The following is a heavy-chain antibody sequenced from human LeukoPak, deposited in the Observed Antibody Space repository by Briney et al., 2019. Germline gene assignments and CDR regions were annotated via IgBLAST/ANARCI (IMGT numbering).Heavy chain of an antibody. Sequence: SVKVSCKASGGTFSSYAISWVRQAPGQGLEWMGRIIPIFGIANYAQKFQGRVTITADKSTSTAYMELSSLRSEDTAVYYCARDQAVVVAAEDYYGMDVWGQGTTVIVSS. CDR2: IIPIFGIA. J-gene: IGHJ6*02. CDR1: GGTFSSYA. D-gene: IGHD2-15*01. V-gene: IGHV1-69*04. CDR3: ARDQAVVVAAEDYYGMDV.